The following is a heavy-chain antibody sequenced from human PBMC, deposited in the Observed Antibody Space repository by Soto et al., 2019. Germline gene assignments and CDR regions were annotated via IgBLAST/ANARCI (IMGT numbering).Heavy chain of an antibody. V-gene: IGHV4-34*01. CDR1: GGSFSGYY. D-gene: IGHD6-13*01. CDR3: ARGGGGIAAAGTELYYHYYGMDV. J-gene: IGHJ6*02. Sequence: SETLSLTCAVYGGSFSGYYWSWIRQPPGKGLEWIGEINHSGSTNYNPSLKSRVTISVDTSKNQFSLKLSSVTAADTAVYYCARGGGGIAAAGTELYYHYYGMDVWGQGTTVTVAS. CDR2: INHSGST.